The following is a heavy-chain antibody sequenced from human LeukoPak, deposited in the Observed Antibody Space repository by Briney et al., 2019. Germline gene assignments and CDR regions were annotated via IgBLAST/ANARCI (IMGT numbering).Heavy chain of an antibody. CDR2: INHSGST. V-gene: IGHV4-34*01. J-gene: IGHJ6*02. D-gene: IGHD2-2*01. Sequence: SETLSLTCAVYGGSFSGYYWGWIRQPPGKGLEWIGEINHSGSTNYNPSLKSRVTISVDTSKNQFSLKLSSVTAADTAVYYCARVRCSSTSCYGYYYYYGMDVWGQGTTVTVSS. CDR3: ARVRCSSTSCYGYYYYYGMDV. CDR1: GGSFSGYY.